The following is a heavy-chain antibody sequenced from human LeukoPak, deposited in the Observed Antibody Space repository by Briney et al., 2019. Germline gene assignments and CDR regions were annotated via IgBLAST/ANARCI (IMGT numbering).Heavy chain of an antibody. V-gene: IGHV4-34*01. CDR3: ARGRSSDSSGYYLPTFDY. J-gene: IGHJ4*02. Sequence: SETLSLTCAVYGGSFSGYYWSWIRQPPGKGLEWIGEINHSGGTNYNPSLKSRVTISVDTSKNQFSLKLSSVTAADTAVYYCARGRSSDSSGYYLPTFDYWGQGTLVTVSS. D-gene: IGHD3-22*01. CDR2: INHSGGT. CDR1: GGSFSGYY.